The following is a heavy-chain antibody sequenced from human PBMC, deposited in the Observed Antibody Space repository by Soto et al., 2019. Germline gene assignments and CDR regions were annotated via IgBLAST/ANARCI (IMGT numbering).Heavy chain of an antibody. Sequence: EVQLEESGGALVQPGRSLRLSCAASGFTFDDYAMHWVRQVLGKGLEWVSSISWNSGNIGYADSVKGRFTTSRDNAKNSLYLQMNSLSPEHTALYYCVRSKGGYSYGTPFDYWGQGTLVNVSS. CDR2: ISWNSGNI. CDR1: GFTFDDYA. V-gene: IGHV3-9*01. J-gene: IGHJ4*02. CDR3: VRSKGGYSYGTPFDY. D-gene: IGHD5-18*01.